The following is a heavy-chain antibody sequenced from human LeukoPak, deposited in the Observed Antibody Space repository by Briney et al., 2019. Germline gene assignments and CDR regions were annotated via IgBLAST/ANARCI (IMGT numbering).Heavy chain of an antibody. D-gene: IGHD3-22*01. CDR1: GFTVSSNY. J-gene: IGHJ6*02. CDR2: IYSGGST. CDR3: ARVSYDNYYYYGMDV. V-gene: IGHV3-66*01. Sequence: PGGSLRLSCAASGFTVSSNYMSWVRQAPGKGLEWVSVIYSGGSTYYADSVKGRFTISRDNSKNTLYLQMNSLRAEDTAVYYCARVSYDNYYYYGMDVWGQGTTVTVSS.